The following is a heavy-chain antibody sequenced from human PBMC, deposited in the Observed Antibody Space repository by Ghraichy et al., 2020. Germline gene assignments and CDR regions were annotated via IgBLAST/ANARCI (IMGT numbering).Heavy chain of an antibody. J-gene: IGHJ6*02. Sequence: GESLNISCEGSGFTFSNYNMDWVRQAPGKGPEWVSYISFNSIAIYYADSVKGRFTISRDNARNSLYLQMNSLRDEDTAVYWCARDPNYKYGMDVWGQGTTVTVSS. V-gene: IGHV3-48*02. CDR2: ISFNSIAI. CDR1: GFTFSNYN. CDR3: ARDPNYKYGMDV.